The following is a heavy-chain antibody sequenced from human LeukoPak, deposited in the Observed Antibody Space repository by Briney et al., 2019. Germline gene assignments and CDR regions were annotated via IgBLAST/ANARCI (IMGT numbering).Heavy chain of an antibody. CDR2: IISIFGTA. V-gene: IGHV1-69*13. J-gene: IGHJ4*02. Sequence: SVKLSCKASGFTFSSYAISWVRQAPGQGLEWMGGIISIFGTANYAEKFQGRVTITADESTSTAYMELSSLRSEDTAVYYCARGGGGHCSGGSCFYYFDYWGQGTLVTVSS. CDR3: ARGGGGHCSGGSCFYYFDY. CDR1: GFTFSSYA. D-gene: IGHD2-15*01.